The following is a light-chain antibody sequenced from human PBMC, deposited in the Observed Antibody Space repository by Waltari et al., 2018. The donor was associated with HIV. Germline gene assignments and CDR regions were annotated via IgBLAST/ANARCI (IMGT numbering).Light chain of an antibody. J-gene: IGKJ2*01. CDR3: QQYKNWPLYT. Sequence: EVVMTQSPDTLSVSPGERATLPCRASQSVSSNLAWYQQNPGQAPSLLIYGASTRATGIPARFSGSGSGTEFTLTISSLQSEDFAVYSCQQYKNWPLYTFGQGTKLEIK. V-gene: IGKV3-15*01. CDR1: QSVSSN. CDR2: GAS.